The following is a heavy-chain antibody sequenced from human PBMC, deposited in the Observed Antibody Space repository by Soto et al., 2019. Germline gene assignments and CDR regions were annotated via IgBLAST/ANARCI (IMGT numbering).Heavy chain of an antibody. CDR1: GVSFTTDW. Sequence: VESLKISCKGSGVSFTTDWIGWVRHMPGKGLEWMGVIYPGDSRTRYSPPFQGRVTISADKSISTAYLQWNSLKASDTAMYYCATRRFSSPESSLWGQGTLVTVYS. CDR3: ATRRFSSPESSL. J-gene: IGHJ4*02. V-gene: IGHV5-51*01. CDR2: IYPGDSRT. D-gene: IGHD2-2*01.